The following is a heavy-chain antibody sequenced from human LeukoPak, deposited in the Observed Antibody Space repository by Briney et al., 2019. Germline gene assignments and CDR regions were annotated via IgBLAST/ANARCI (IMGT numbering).Heavy chain of an antibody. D-gene: IGHD1-26*01. CDR3: ARGGPRSYWNY. Sequence: GGSLRLSCAASGFTFSSYGMSWVRQAPGKGLEWVSAISGSGGSTYYADSVKGRFTISRDNAKNSLYLQMNSLRAEDTAVYYCARGGPRSYWNYWGQGTLVTVSS. CDR1: GFTFSSYG. V-gene: IGHV3-23*01. J-gene: IGHJ4*02. CDR2: ISGSGGST.